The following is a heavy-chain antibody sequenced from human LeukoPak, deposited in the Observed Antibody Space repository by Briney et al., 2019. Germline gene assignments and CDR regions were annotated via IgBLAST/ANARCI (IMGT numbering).Heavy chain of an antibody. CDR2: ISAYNGNT. J-gene: IGHJ5*02. D-gene: IGHD6-6*01. V-gene: IGHV1-18*01. CDR1: GYTFTSYG. CDR3: ARHGGIAARSSGYRVVPNWFDP. Sequence: ASVKVSCKASGYTFTSYGISWVRQAPGQGLEWMGWISAYNGNTNYAQKLQGRVTMTTDTSTSTAYMELRSLRSDDTAVYYCARHGGIAARSSGYRVVPNWFDPWGQGTLVTVSS.